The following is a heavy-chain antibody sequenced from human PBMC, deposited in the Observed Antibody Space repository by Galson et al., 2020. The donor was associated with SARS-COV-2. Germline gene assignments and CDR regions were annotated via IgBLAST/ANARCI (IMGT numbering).Heavy chain of an antibody. CDR3: AANYYDTRGYYLGGDN. V-gene: IGHV3-66*01. CDR2: IYPGGTT. CDR1: GFTVSTNY. D-gene: IGHD3-22*01. Sequence: TGGSLRLSCAASGFTVSTNYISWVRQAPGKGLEWVSVIYPGGTTYYEDSVKGRFTISRDNSKNTLYLQMNSLRAEDTAVYYCAANYYDTRGYYLGGDNWGQGTLVTVSS. J-gene: IGHJ4*02.